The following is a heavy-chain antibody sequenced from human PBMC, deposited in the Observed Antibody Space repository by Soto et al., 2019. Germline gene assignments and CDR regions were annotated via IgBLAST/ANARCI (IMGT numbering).Heavy chain of an antibody. Sequence: ASVKVSCKASGYTFTSYGIHWVRQAPGQRLEWMGWINAANGDTKYSPKFQGRVTITRDTSAGTAYMELSSLRSEDTAVYYCVRRHVSATGIDWFDPWGQGTLVTVSS. J-gene: IGHJ5*02. D-gene: IGHD6-13*01. CDR2: INAANGDT. V-gene: IGHV1-3*01. CDR3: VRRHVSATGIDWFDP. CDR1: GYTFTSYG.